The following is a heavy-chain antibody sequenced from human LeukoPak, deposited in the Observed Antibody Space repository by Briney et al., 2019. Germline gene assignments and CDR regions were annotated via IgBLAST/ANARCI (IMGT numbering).Heavy chain of an antibody. CDR1: GFTFSSYG. Sequence: PGGSLRLSCVVSGFTFSSYGMSWVRQAPGKGLEWVSAISVSGNTYHADSVKGRFTISRDSSKNTLYLQMNRLRAEDAAVYYCAKAPVTTCSGAYCYPFDYWGQGTLVTVSS. J-gene: IGHJ4*02. D-gene: IGHD2-21*01. V-gene: IGHV3-23*01. CDR2: ISVSGNT. CDR3: AKAPVTTCSGAYCYPFDY.